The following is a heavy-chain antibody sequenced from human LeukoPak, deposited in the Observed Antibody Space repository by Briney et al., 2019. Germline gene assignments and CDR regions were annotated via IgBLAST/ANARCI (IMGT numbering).Heavy chain of an antibody. J-gene: IGHJ4*02. CDR3: ARDDSNYYDSSGFDY. D-gene: IGHD3-22*01. CDR1: GGSISSYY. Sequence: LETLSLTCTVSGGSISSYYWSWIRQPPGKGLEWIGYIYYSGSTNYNPSLKSRVTISVDMSKNQFSLKLTSVTAADTAVYYCARDDSNYYDSSGFDYWGQGTLVTVSS. CDR2: IYYSGST. V-gene: IGHV4-59*01.